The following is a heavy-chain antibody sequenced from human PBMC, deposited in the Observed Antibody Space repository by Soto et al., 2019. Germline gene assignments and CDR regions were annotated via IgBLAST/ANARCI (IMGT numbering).Heavy chain of an antibody. D-gene: IGHD6-19*01. V-gene: IGHV4-4*02. J-gene: IGHJ4*02. CDR2: IYHSGST. CDR3: ARGGSDGWFFFDY. CDR1: SASISSRKW. Sequence: SETLPLTCTVSSASISSRKWSSWVRQTPKKGLEWIGYIYHSGSTNYNPSLKSRVTISVDMSKNQFSLKLSSVTAADTAVYYCARGGSDGWFFFDYLGQGTLVTVSS.